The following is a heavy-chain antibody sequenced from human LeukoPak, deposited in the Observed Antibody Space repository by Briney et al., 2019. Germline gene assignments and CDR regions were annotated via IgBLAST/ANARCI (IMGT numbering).Heavy chain of an antibody. CDR2: INHGGST. D-gene: IGHD4/OR15-4a*01. J-gene: IGHJ4*02. CDR1: GGSLSGYY. Sequence: SETLSLTCAVYGGSLSGYYWSWIRQSPGKGLEWIGEINHGGSTNYNPSLKSRVTMSVDTSKDHFSLKLSSVTAADTAVYFCAREGRMSMGIEYWGQGTLVTVSS. CDR3: AREGRMSMGIEY. V-gene: IGHV4-34*01.